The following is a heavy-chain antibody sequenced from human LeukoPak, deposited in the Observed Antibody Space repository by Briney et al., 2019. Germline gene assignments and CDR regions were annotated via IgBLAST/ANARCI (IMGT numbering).Heavy chain of an antibody. V-gene: IGHV3-9*01. CDR3: ARVGGTPPASYYYYYYGMDV. CDR2: ISWNSGSI. Sequence: GGSLRLSCAASGFTFDDYAMNWVRQAPGKGLEWVSGISWNSGSIGYADSVKGRFTISRDNAKNSLYLQMNSLRAEDTALYYCARVGGTPPASYYYYYYGMDVWGQGTTVTVSS. D-gene: IGHD1-1*01. J-gene: IGHJ6*02. CDR1: GFTFDDYA.